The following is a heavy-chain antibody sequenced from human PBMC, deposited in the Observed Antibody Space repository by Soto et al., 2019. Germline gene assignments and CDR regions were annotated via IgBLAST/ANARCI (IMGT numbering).Heavy chain of an antibody. D-gene: IGHD2-15*01. V-gene: IGHV1-46*01. CDR3: EREQQEDNNYYYGRDV. Sequence: GASVKVSCKVSGYTLTELSMHWVRQAPGQGLEWMAIINPTDGSTNYAQRFRGRVTMTTDTSTSTAYMELSSLRSDDTAVYYCEREQQEDNNYYYGRDVGGKGTTVTVSS. CDR2: INPTDGST. J-gene: IGHJ6*04. CDR1: GYTLTELS.